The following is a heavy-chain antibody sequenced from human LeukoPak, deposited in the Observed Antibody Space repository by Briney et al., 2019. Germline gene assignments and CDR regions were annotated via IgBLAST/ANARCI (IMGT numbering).Heavy chain of an antibody. Sequence: GASVKVSCKASGYTFTSYAMHWVRQAPGQRLEWMGWINAGNGNTKYSQKFQGRVTITRDTSASTAYMELSSLRSGDTAVYYCARELPNYYDSSGYYDYWGQGTLVTVSS. CDR2: INAGNGNT. CDR1: GYTFTSYA. J-gene: IGHJ4*02. D-gene: IGHD3-22*01. V-gene: IGHV1-3*01. CDR3: ARELPNYYDSSGYYDY.